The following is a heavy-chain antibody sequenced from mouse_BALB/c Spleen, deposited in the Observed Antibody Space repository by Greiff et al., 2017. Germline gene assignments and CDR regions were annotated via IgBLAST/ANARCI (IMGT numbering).Heavy chain of an antibody. V-gene: IGHV1S81*02. J-gene: IGHJ3*01. CDR1: GYTFTSYY. CDR3: TSYRYDGSPFAY. D-gene: IGHD2-14*01. CDR2: INPSNGGT. Sequence: QVQLKESGAELVKPGASVKLSCKASGYTFTSYYTYWVKQRPGQGLEWIGEINPSNGGTNFNEKFKSKATLTVDKSSSTAYMQLSSLTSEDSAVYYCTSYRYDGSPFAYWGQGTLVTVSA.